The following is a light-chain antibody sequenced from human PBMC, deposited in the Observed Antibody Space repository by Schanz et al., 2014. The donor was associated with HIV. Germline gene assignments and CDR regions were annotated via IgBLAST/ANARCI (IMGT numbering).Light chain of an antibody. CDR3: QQYNSYSRT. V-gene: IGKV1-5*03. Sequence: IQLTQSPSSLSAFVGDRVTITCRASQGISSYLAWYQQKPGKAPKLLIYKASSLESGVPSRFSGSGSGTEFTLTISSLQPDDFATYYCQQYNSYSRTFGQGTKVDIK. J-gene: IGKJ1*01. CDR1: QGISSY. CDR2: KAS.